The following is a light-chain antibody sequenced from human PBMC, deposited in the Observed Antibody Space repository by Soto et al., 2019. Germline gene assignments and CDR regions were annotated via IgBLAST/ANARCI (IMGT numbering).Light chain of an antibody. V-gene: IGKV1-39*01. CDR3: QQSYSTPWT. J-gene: IGKJ1*01. Sequence: DIQMTQSPSSLSASVGDRVTITCRASQSISSYLNWYQQKPGKAPKLLIYAASSLQSGFTSRFSGSGSGTDFTLTISSLQHEDFATYYCQQSYSTPWTFGQGTKGEIK. CDR1: QSISSY. CDR2: AAS.